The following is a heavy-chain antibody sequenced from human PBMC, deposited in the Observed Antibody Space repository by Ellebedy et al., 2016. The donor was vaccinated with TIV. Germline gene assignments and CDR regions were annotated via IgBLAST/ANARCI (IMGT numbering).Heavy chain of an antibody. V-gene: IGHV3-7*03. CDR3: ATTSRLRDFLLEWSYFDQ. CDR1: GFTFRSSW. D-gene: IGHD3-3*01. Sequence: PGGSLRLSCAAAGFTFRSSWMSWVRQAPGRGLEWVANINEDGREKYYVGSVQGRFTISRDNAKNSLFLQMNSLRTEDSAIYYCATTSRLRDFLLEWSYFDQWGQGTLVTVSS. J-gene: IGHJ4*02. CDR2: INEDGREK.